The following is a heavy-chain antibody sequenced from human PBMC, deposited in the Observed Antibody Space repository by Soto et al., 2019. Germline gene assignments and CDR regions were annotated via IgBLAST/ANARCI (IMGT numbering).Heavy chain of an antibody. D-gene: IGHD3-22*01. Sequence: SVKVSCKASGGTFSSYAISWVRQAPGQGLEWMGGIIPIFGTANYAQKFQGRVTITADESTSTAYMELSSLRSEDTAVYYCARGLESLGYYYDSSAARSGGMDVWGQGTTVTVSS. CDR3: ARGLESLGYYYDSSAARSGGMDV. V-gene: IGHV1-69*13. CDR1: GGTFSSYA. CDR2: IIPIFGTA. J-gene: IGHJ6*02.